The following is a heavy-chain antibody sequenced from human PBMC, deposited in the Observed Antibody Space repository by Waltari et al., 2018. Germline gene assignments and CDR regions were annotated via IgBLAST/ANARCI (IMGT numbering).Heavy chain of an antibody. D-gene: IGHD2-2*02. CDR1: GFTFSNFG. Sequence: QVNLVESGGGVVQPGGSLRLSCATSGFTFSNFGMHWVRQAPGKGVEGVALIWFDGSDKFYADSVGGRFTISRDNSARTLYLDMDSLRLDDTAMYYCAKDAFGNTYLDFWGQGTLVTVSS. CDR3: AKDAFGNTYLDF. V-gene: IGHV3-30*02. CDR2: IWFDGSDK. J-gene: IGHJ4*02.